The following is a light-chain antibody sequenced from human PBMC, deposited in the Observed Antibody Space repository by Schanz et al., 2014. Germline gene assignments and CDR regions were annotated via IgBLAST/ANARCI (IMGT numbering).Light chain of an antibody. V-gene: IGKV3-20*01. CDR2: GTS. CDR1: QSVNSNF. CDR3: QHYGSSLWT. J-gene: IGKJ1*01. Sequence: DIVLTQSPGTLSLAPGDRATLSCRASQSVNSNFLAWYQQQSGQAPRLLIYGTSRRATGIPERFSGSGSGTDFTLTISSLEPEDFAVYHCQHYGSSLWTFGQGTKVEIK.